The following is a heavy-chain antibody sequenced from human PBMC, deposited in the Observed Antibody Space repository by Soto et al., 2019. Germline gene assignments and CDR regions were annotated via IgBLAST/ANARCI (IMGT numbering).Heavy chain of an antibody. J-gene: IGHJ4*02. D-gene: IGHD3-22*01. CDR1: GAYINSGGYY. V-gene: IGHV4-31*03. Sequence: SETLSLTCTVSGAYINSGGYYWSWIRHHPGKGLEWIGYIHNSGSTGYNPSLRSRLTISLDTSKNQFSLKLTSVTAADTAVYYCASAGSSGYYLKTWGQGTLVTVSS. CDR3: ASAGSSGYYLKT. CDR2: IHNSGST.